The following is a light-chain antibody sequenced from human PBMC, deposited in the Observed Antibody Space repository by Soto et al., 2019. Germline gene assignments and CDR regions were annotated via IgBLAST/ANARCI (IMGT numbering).Light chain of an antibody. Sequence: EIVMPQSPGTLSVSPGEGATLFCRASQSVRTKLAWYQQRAGQAPRLLMYGASTRATGIPDRFSGSGSGTEFTLTISSLQSEDFAVYYCQQYNSWPPITFGQGTRLEIK. V-gene: IGKV3-15*01. CDR2: GAS. CDR1: QSVRTK. J-gene: IGKJ5*01. CDR3: QQYNSWPPIT.